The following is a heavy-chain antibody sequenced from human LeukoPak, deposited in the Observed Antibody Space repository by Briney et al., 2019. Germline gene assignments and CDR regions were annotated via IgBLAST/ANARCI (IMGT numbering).Heavy chain of an antibody. CDR2: INPSGGST. V-gene: IGHV1-46*01. D-gene: IGHD3-3*01. J-gene: IGHJ5*02. Sequence: PQASVKVSCKASGYTFTSYYRHWVRQALGQGLEWMGIINPSGGSTSYAQKFQGRVTMTRDTSTSTVYMELSSLRSEDTAVYYCARGTSGPNWFDPWGQGTLVTVSS. CDR1: GYTFTSYY. CDR3: ARGTSGPNWFDP.